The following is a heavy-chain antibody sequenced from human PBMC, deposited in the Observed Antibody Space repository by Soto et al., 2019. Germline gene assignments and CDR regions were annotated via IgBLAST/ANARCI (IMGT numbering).Heavy chain of an antibody. CDR1: GFPVSSNY. J-gene: IGHJ4*02. D-gene: IGHD3-3*01. CDR3: ARVLGFLEWLPDY. V-gene: IGHV3-66*01. CDR2: IYSGGST. Sequence: GGSLRLSCAASGFPVSSNYMSWVRPAPGKGLEWVSVIYSGGSTYYADSVKDRFTISRDNSKNTLYLQMNSLRAEDTAVYYCARVLGFLEWLPDYWGQGTLVTVSS.